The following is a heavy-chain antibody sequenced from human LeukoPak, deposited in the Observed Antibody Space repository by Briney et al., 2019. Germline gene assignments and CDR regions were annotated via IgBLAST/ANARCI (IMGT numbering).Heavy chain of an antibody. V-gene: IGHV1-2*02. CDR2: INPNSGGT. CDR1: GYTFTGYY. CDR3: ARPIAAAGRSWFDP. J-gene: IGHJ5*02. D-gene: IGHD6-13*01. Sequence: ASVKVSCKASGYTFTGYYMHWVRQAPGQGLEWMGWINPNSGGTNYAQKFQGRVTMTRDTSISTAYMELSRLRADDTAVYYCARPIAAAGRSWFDPWGQGTLVTVSS.